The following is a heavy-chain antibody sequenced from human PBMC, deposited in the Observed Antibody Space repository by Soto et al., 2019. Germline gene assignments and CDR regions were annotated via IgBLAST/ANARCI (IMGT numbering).Heavy chain of an antibody. V-gene: IGHV3-21*01. Sequence: PGGSLRLSCAASGFTFSSYSMNWVRQAPGKGLEWVSSISSSSSYIYYADSVKGRFTISRDNAKNSLYLQMNSLRAEDTAVYYCARDHVGATTIDYWGQGTLVTVSS. CDR2: ISSSSSYI. J-gene: IGHJ4*02. CDR3: ARDHVGATTIDY. D-gene: IGHD1-26*01. CDR1: GFTFSSYS.